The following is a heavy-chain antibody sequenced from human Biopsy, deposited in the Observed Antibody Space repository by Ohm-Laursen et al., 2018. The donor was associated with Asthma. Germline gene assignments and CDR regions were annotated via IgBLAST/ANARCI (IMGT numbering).Heavy chain of an antibody. CDR3: ARGISRVTGLFDHFDS. CDR2: IYYSGST. CDR1: GVSISSDY. Sequence: SDILSLTCTVSGVSISSDYWSWIRQPPGKGLEWIGHIYYSGSTNYQPSLKSRVTISVDTSKNQFSLKLRSVTAADAAVYYCARGISRVTGLFDHFDSWGQGTLVTVS. J-gene: IGHJ4*02. V-gene: IGHV4-59*07. D-gene: IGHD2-21*02.